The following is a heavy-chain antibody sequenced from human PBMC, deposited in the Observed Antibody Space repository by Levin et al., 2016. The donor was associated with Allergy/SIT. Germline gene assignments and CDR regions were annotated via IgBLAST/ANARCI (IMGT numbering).Heavy chain of an antibody. J-gene: IGHJ4*02. CDR3: ARGEWEPTEYEFDY. V-gene: IGHV4-59*08. Sequence: GSLRLSCTVSGGSISSYYWSWIRQPPGKGLEWIGYIYYSGSTNYNPSLKSRVTISVDTSKNQFSLKLSSVTAADTAVYYCARGEWEPTEYEFDYWGQGTLVTVSS. CDR1: GGSISSYY. D-gene: IGHD1-26*01. CDR2: IYYSGST.